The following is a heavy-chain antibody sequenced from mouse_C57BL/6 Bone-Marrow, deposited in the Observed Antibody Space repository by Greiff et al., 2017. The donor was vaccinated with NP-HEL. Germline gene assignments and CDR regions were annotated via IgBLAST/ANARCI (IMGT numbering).Heavy chain of an antibody. D-gene: IGHD2-4*01. CDR3: TTGDYDSWFAY. CDR2: IDPENGDT. J-gene: IGHJ3*01. CDR1: GFNIKDDY. Sequence: VQLQQSGAELVRPGASVKLSCTASGFNIKDDYMHWVEQRPEQGLEWIGWIDPENGDTEYASKFQGKATITADTSSNTAYLQLSSLTSEDTAVYYCTTGDYDSWFAYWGQGTLVTVSA. V-gene: IGHV14-4*01.